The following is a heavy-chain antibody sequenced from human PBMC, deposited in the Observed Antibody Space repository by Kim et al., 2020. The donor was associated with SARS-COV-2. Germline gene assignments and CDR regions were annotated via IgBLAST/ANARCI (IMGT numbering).Heavy chain of an antibody. V-gene: IGHV3-9*01. J-gene: IGHJ4*02. D-gene: IGHD1-26*01. CDR3: AKDAHYSGSYGLDY. Sequence: ADSVKGRLTISRDNAKNSLYLQMNSLRAEDTALYYCAKDAHYSGSYGLDYWGQGTLVTVSS.